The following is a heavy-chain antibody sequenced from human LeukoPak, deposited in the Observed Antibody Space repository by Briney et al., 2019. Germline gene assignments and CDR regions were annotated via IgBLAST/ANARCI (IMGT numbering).Heavy chain of an antibody. CDR3: ARDPRGSGRYFDWLRLNPYYYYYMDV. CDR1: GITFSSYW. J-gene: IGHJ6*03. V-gene: IGHV3-48*04. CDR2: ISSSGSTI. D-gene: IGHD3-9*01. Sequence: PGGSLRLSCAASGITFSSYWMHWVRQAPGKGLEWVSYISSSGSTIYYADSVKGRFTISRDNAKNSLYLQMNSLRAEDTAVYYCARDPRGSGRYFDWLRLNPYYYYYMDVWGKGTTVTISS.